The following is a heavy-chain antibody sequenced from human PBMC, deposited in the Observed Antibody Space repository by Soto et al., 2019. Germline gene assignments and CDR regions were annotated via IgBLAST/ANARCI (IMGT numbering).Heavy chain of an antibody. CDR3: ARVRSIGYSSSWYQSYYYGMDV. CDR2: ISSSSSYI. D-gene: IGHD6-13*01. Sequence: PGGSLRLSCAASGFAFSNYAMHWVRQAPGNGLAWVSSISSSSSYIYYADSVKGRFTISRDNAKNSLYLQMNSLRAEDTAVYYCARVRSIGYSSSWYQSYYYGMDVWGQGTTVTVSS. J-gene: IGHJ6*02. V-gene: IGHV3-21*01. CDR1: GFAFSNYA.